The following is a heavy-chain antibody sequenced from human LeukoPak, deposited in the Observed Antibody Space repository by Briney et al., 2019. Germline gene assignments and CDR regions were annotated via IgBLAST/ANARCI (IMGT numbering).Heavy chain of an antibody. CDR3: ARADRRAIAEKNYYYYGMVV. CDR2: ISHEGRKK. CDR1: GFTFSGYT. D-gene: IGHD6-13*01. V-gene: IGHV3-30*04. J-gene: IGHJ6*01. Sequence: VGSPRLSCAASGFTFSGYTLHWVREAPGKRQKWGADISHEGRKKYYADSVKGRFTISRDNSKSTLYLQMNSLRGEDTAVYYCARADRRAIAEKNYYYYGMVVWGQGTMVTVFS.